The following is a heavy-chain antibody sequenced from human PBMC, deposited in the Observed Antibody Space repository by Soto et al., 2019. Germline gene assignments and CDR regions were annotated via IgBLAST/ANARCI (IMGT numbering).Heavy chain of an antibody. CDR3: ARDSHMVRGVIISYYYYGMDV. J-gene: IGHJ6*02. Sequence: QVQLVQSGAEVKKPGASVKVSCKASGYTFTSYGISWVRQAPGQGLEWMGWISAYNGNTNYAQKLQGRVTMTTDTSTSTADMELRSLRSDDTAVYYCARDSHMVRGVIISYYYYGMDVWGQGTTVTVSS. D-gene: IGHD3-10*01. V-gene: IGHV1-18*01. CDR1: GYTFTSYG. CDR2: ISAYNGNT.